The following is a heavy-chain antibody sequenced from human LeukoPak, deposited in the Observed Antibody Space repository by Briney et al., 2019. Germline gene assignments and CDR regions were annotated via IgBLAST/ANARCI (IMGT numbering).Heavy chain of an antibody. Sequence: GGSLRLSCAASGFTFSSYDMTWVRQAPGKGLEWVSTISGSGGSTYYADSVKGRFTISRDNAKNSLYLQMNSLRAEDTAVFYCARTQVIAVAGYDAFDIWGQGTMVTVSS. CDR1: GFTFSSYD. CDR3: ARTQVIAVAGYDAFDI. V-gene: IGHV3-23*01. D-gene: IGHD6-19*01. CDR2: ISGSGGST. J-gene: IGHJ3*02.